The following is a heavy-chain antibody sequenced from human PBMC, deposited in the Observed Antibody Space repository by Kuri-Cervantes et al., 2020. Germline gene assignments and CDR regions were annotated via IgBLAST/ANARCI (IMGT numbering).Heavy chain of an antibody. D-gene: IGHD3-3*01. Sequence: GGSLRLSCAASGFTFSSYAMSWVRQAPGKGLEWVSAISGSGGSTYYADSVKGRFTISRDNSKNTLYLQMNSLRPEDTAVYYCATGEWLSAVGAFDYWGQGTLVTVSS. CDR2: ISGSGGST. J-gene: IGHJ4*02. V-gene: IGHV3-23*01. CDR1: GFTFSSYA. CDR3: ATGEWLSAVGAFDY.